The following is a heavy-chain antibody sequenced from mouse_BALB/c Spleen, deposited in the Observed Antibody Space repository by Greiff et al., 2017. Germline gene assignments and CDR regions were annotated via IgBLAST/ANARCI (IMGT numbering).Heavy chain of an antibody. D-gene: IGHD2-4*01. CDR3: ARSGGLRRRDFDY. Sequence: VQLQQSGAELMKPGASVKISCKATGYTFSSYWIEWVKQRPGHGLEWIGEILPGSGSTNYNEKFKGKATFTADTSSNTAYMQLSSLTSEDSAVYYCARSGGLRRRDFDYWGQGTTLTVSS. CDR1: GYTFSSYW. J-gene: IGHJ2*01. V-gene: IGHV1-9*01. CDR2: ILPGSGST.